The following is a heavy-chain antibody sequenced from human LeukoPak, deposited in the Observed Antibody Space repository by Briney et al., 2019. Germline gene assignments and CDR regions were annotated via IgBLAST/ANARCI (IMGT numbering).Heavy chain of an antibody. J-gene: IGHJ6*03. D-gene: IGHD3-9*01. CDR1: GGTCSSYA. CDR2: IIPIFGTA. V-gene: IGHV1-69*06. CDR3: AGDWLSDYYYYYYMDV. Sequence: ASVKVSCKASGGTCSSYAISWVRQAPGQGLEWMGGIIPIFGTANYAQKFQGRVTITADKSTSTAYMELSSLRSEDTAVYYCAGDWLSDYYYYYYMDVWGKGTTVTVSS.